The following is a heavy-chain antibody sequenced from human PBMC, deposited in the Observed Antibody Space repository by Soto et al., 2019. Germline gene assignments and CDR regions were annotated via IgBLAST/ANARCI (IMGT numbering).Heavy chain of an antibody. J-gene: IGHJ5*02. V-gene: IGHV3-33*01. CDR2: IWYDGSNK. CDR1: GFTFSSYG. CDR3: ARWYYDFWCGYYISNWFDP. D-gene: IGHD3-3*01. Sequence: GGSLRLSCAASGFTFSSYGMHWVRQAPGKGLEWVAVIWYDGSNKYYADSVKGRFTISRDNSKNTLYLQMNSLRAEDRAVYYCARWYYDFWCGYYISNWFDPWGQGTLVTVSS.